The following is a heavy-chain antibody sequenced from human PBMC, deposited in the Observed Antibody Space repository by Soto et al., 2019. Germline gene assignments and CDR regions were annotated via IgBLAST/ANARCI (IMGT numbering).Heavy chain of an antibody. CDR1: GYTFTSYY. CDR3: ARAGDYSCSQKQRSVDV. Sequence: ASVKVSCKASGYTFTSYYMHWVRQAPGQGLEWMGIINPSGGSTSYAQKFQGRVTMTRDTSTSTVYMELSSLRSEDTAVYYCARAGDYSCSQKQRSVDVCGQGSTVTVSS. D-gene: IGHD6-6*01. J-gene: IGHJ6*02. V-gene: IGHV1-46*01. CDR2: INPSGGST.